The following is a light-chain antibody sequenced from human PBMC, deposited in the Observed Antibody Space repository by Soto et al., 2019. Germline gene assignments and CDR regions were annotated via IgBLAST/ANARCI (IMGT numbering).Light chain of an antibody. CDR2: DAY. J-gene: IGKJ5*01. CDR1: QSVSSY. V-gene: IGKV3-11*01. CDR3: QQRSNWPAIT. Sequence: VLTQSPATLSLSPGERATLSCRASQSVSSYLAWYQQKPGQAPRLLIYDAYNRATGIPARFSGSGSGTDFTLTISSLEPEDFAVYYCQQRSNWPAITFGQGTRLDIK.